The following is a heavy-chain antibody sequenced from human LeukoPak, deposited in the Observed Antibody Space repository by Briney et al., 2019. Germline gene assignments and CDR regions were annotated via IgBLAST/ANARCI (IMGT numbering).Heavy chain of an antibody. D-gene: IGHD3-3*01. J-gene: IGHJ4*02. CDR3: ARSNAGFLEWLLYFDY. CDR2: IWYDGSNK. V-gene: IGHV3-33*01. CDR1: GFTFSSYG. Sequence: PGRSLRLSCAASGFTFSSYGMHWVRQAPGKGLEWVAVIWYDGSNKYYADSVKGRFTISRDNSKNTLYLQMNSLRAEDTAVYYCARSNAGFLEWLLYFDYWGQGTLVTDSS.